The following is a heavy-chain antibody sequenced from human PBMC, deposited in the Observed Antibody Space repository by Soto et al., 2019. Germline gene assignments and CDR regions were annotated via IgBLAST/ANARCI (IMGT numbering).Heavy chain of an antibody. J-gene: IGHJ4*02. CDR2: IDWDDDK. D-gene: IGHD6-19*01. Sequence: SGPTLVNPTQTLTLTCTFSGFSLSTSGMCVSWIRQPPGKALEWLARIDWDDDKFYRTSLKTRLTVSKDTSKNQVVLTMTNMDPVDTAIYYCARTRNSSGFYYFDYWGQGALVTVSS. CDR3: ARTRNSSGFYYFDY. V-gene: IGHV2-70*17. CDR1: GFSLSTSGMC.